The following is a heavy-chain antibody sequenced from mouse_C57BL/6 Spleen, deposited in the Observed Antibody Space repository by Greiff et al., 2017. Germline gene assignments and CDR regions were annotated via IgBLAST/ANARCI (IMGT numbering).Heavy chain of an antibody. J-gene: IGHJ4*01. CDR1: GYTFTDYY. D-gene: IGHD2-5*01. V-gene: IGHV1-26*01. Sequence: EVKLQQSGPELVKPGASVKISCKASGYTFTDYYMNWVKQSHGKSLEWIGDINPNNGGTSYNQKFKGKATLTVDKSSSTAYMELRSLTSEDSAVYYCARGDYSNLYYAMDYWGQGTSVTVSS. CDR2: INPNNGGT. CDR3: ARGDYSNLYYAMDY.